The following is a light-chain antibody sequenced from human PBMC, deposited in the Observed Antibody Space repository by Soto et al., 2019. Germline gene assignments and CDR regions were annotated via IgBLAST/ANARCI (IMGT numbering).Light chain of an antibody. J-gene: IGKJ2*01. CDR2: GAS. CDR3: QQDGSS. CDR1: HSISSNY. V-gene: IGKV3-20*01. Sequence: EIVLTQSPGTLSLSPGERATLSCRASHSISSNYLAWYQQKPGQAPRLLIYGASSRATGIPDRFSGSGSGTDFTLTISRLEPEDCAVYYCQQDGSSFGQGTRLEIK.